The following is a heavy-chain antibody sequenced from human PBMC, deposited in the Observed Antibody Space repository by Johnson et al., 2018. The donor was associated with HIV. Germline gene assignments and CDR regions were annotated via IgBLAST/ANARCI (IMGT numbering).Heavy chain of an antibody. CDR3: AKGEDGSHDAFDI. D-gene: IGHD1-14*01. Sequence: MLLVESGGGVVQPGKSLTLSCVGSGLSFSNFGIHWVRQAPGKGLEWVSAISGSGGSTYYADSVKGRFTISRDNSKNTLYLQMNSLRAEDTAVYYCAKGEDGSHDAFDIWGQGTMVTVSS. J-gene: IGHJ3*02. CDR2: ISGSGGST. V-gene: IGHV3-23*04. CDR1: GLSFSNFG.